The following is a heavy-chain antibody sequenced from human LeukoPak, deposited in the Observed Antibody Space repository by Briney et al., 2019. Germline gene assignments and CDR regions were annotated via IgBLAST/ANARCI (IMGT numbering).Heavy chain of an antibody. J-gene: IGHJ4*02. D-gene: IGHD4-11*01. CDR2: IYTTGST. Sequence: SEALSLTCTVSGGSISSYYWTWIRQPAGKGLEWIGRIYTTGSTNYNPSLNSRVTMSVDTSKNQFSLKLSAVTAADTAVYYCARLGGYSLKDWGQGTLVTISA. CDR3: ARLGGYSLKD. CDR1: GGSISSYY. V-gene: IGHV4-4*07.